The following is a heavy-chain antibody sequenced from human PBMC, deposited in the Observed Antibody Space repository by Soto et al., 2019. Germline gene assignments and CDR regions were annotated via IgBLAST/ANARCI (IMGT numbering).Heavy chain of an antibody. CDR2: INAGDGNT. V-gene: IGHV1-3*01. D-gene: IGHD5-18*01. CDR3: ARDPGYSFDNT. J-gene: IGHJ5*02. Sequence: ASVKVSCKASGYTFTSYAMLWVRQAPGQRLEWMGWINAGDGNTKYSQKFQGRVTITRDTSASTAYMELSSLRSEDTAVYYCARDPGYSFDNTWGQGTLVTVSS. CDR1: GYTFTSYA.